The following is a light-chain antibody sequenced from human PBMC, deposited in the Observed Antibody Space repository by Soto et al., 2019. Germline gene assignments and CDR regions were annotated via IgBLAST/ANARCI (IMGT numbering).Light chain of an antibody. CDR2: WAS. CDR1: QSILYSPNNKNY. V-gene: IGKV4-1*01. Sequence: DIVMTQSPDSLAVSLGERATINCKSSQSILYSPNNKNYLAWYQQKPGQPPKLLIYWASTRESGVPDRFSGSGSGTDFTLTISSLQAEDVAVYYCQHYLNTPQNFGQGTKVAIK. CDR3: QHYLNTPQN. J-gene: IGKJ1*01.